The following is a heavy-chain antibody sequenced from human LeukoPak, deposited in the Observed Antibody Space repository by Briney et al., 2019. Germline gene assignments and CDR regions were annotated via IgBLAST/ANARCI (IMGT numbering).Heavy chain of an antibody. V-gene: IGHV3-23*01. D-gene: IGHD2-15*01. Sequence: GGSQRLSCAASGFSFKNYAMSWVRQAPGKGLEWVSAINNGGDSTYYADSVKGRFTISRDNSKDTLYLQVNSLRAEDTAVYYCAQQLGYCSGGNCYFTYWGQGTLVTVSS. CDR1: GFSFKNYA. J-gene: IGHJ1*01. CDR2: INNGGDST. CDR3: AQQLGYCSGGNCYFTY.